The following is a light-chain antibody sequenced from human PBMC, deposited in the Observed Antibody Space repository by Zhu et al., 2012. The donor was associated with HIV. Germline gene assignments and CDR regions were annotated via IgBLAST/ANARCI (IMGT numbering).Light chain of an antibody. Sequence: DVQLTQSPSFLSASVGDRVTITCRASEAISNYLAWYQQKPGKAPKLLIYDASTLQKGVPSRFSGSRSGTEFTLTISSPQPEDFGTYYCQQLNTYPLFSFGPGTKVDIK. CDR2: DAS. CDR1: EAISNY. J-gene: IGKJ3*01. CDR3: QQLNTYPLFS. V-gene: IGKV1-9*01.